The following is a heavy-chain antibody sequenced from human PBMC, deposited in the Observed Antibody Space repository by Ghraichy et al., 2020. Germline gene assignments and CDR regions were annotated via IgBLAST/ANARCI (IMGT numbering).Heavy chain of an antibody. Sequence: GGSLRLSCAGSGFLFDDYALHWVRQVPGKGLEWVSGISWNSVNIGYADSVKGRFTISRDNAKKSLYLQMNSLRTEDTALYYCVKDNGGGYGDGHFDYWGQGTLVTVSS. CDR1: GFLFDDYA. D-gene: IGHD4-17*01. J-gene: IGHJ4*02. V-gene: IGHV3-9*01. CDR2: ISWNSVNI. CDR3: VKDNGGGYGDGHFDY.